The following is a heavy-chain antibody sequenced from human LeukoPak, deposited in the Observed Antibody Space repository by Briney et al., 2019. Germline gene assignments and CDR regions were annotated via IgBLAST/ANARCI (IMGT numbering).Heavy chain of an antibody. V-gene: IGHV3-23*01. CDR1: GFTFSSYA. J-gene: IGHJ4*02. CDR3: ARVYSSGWYDY. CDR2: ISGGGGST. Sequence: SGGSLRLSCAASGFTFSSYAMSWVRQAPGKGLEWVPLISGGGGSTYYADSVKGRFTISRDNSKNTLDLQMNSLRAEDTAVYYCARVYSSGWYDYWGQGTLVTVSS. D-gene: IGHD6-19*01.